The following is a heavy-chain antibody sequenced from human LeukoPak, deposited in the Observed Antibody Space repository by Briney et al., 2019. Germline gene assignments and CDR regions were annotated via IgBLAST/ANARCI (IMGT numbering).Heavy chain of an antibody. CDR2: IRYDGSNK. V-gene: IGHV3-30*02. Sequence: GGSLRLSCAASGFTFSSYGMHRVRQAPGKGLEWVAFIRYDGSNKYYADSVKGRFTISRDNSKNTLYLQMNSLKAEDTAVYYCAKDPRPYCSSTSCRPRGGYFDYWGQGTLVTVSS. CDR1: GFTFSSYG. J-gene: IGHJ4*02. CDR3: AKDPRPYCSSTSCRPRGGYFDY. D-gene: IGHD2-2*01.